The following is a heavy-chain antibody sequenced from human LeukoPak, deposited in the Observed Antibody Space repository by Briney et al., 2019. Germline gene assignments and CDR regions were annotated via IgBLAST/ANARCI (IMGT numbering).Heavy chain of an antibody. CDR1: GFTFSSYA. V-gene: IGHV3-23*01. CDR3: AKSQVATSLRYYFDY. CDR2: ISGSGGST. J-gene: IGHJ4*02. D-gene: IGHD5-12*01. Sequence: GGSLRLSCAASGFTFSSYAMSWVRQAPGKGLEWVPAISGSGGSTYYADSVKGRFTISRDNSKNTLYLQMNSLRAEDTAVYYCAKSQVATSLRYYFDYWGQGTLVTVSS.